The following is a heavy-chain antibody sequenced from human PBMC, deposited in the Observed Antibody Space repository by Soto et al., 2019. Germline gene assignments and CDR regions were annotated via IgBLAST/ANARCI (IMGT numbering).Heavy chain of an antibody. CDR2: ISYDGSNK. CDR3: AKSQADYGGPADAAFDP. V-gene: IGHV3-30*18. CDR1: GFTFSSYG. Sequence: QVQLVESGGGVVQPGRSLRLFCAASGFTFSSYGMHWVRQAPGKGLEWVAVISYDGSNKYYADSVKGRFTISRDNSKNTLYLQMNSLRAEDTAVYYCAKSQADYGGPADAAFDPWGQGTLVTVSS. D-gene: IGHD4-17*01. J-gene: IGHJ5*02.